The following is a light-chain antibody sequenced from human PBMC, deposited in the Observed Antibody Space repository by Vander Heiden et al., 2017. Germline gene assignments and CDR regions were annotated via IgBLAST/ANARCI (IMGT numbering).Light chain of an antibody. CDR2: LGA. CDR1: QSILHSNGYNY. J-gene: IGKJ3*01. V-gene: IGKV2-28*01. Sequence: DIVLPPSPLSLPVTPGEPASISCRSSQSILHSNGYNYWDWNLKKPGQSPQLLIYLGANRASGVPDRFSGSGSGTDFTLKISRVEAEDVGVYYGMQALQTGFTFGPGTKVDIK. CDR3: MQALQTGFT.